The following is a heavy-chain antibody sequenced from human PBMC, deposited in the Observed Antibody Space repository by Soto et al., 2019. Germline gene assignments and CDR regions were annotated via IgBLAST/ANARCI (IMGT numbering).Heavy chain of an antibody. V-gene: IGHV1-69*01. Sequence: QVQLVQSGAEVKKPGSSVKVSCKASGGTFSSYAISWVRQAPGQGLEWMGGIIPICGTANYAQKFQGRVTITADESTSTAYVELSSLRSEDTAVYYCEREYSSSSGLLWFDPWGQGTLVTVSS. CDR1: GGTFSSYA. CDR3: EREYSSSSGLLWFDP. CDR2: IIPICGTA. D-gene: IGHD6-6*01. J-gene: IGHJ5*02.